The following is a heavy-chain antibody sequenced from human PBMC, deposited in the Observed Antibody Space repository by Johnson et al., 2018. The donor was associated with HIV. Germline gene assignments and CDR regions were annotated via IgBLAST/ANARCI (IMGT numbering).Heavy chain of an antibody. CDR3: VSDRGSGWDDAFDI. CDR2: ISSSGSTI. CDR1: GFTFSDYF. D-gene: IGHD6-19*01. Sequence: QMLLVESGGGLVKPGGSLRLSCGGTGFTFSDYFMRWIRQAPGKGLVWVSYISSSGSTIYYADSVKGRFSISRANAKNSLYLQMNSLRAEDTAVYYCVSDRGSGWDDAFDIWGQGTMVTVSS. J-gene: IGHJ3*02. V-gene: IGHV3-11*01.